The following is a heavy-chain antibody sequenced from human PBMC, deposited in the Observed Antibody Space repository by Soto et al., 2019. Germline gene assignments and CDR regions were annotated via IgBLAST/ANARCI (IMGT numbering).Heavy chain of an antibody. J-gene: IGHJ4*02. Sequence: VSCKASGGTFSNYAISWVRQAPGQGLEWMGGIIPIFGTTNYAQKFQGRVTITADESTSTAYMKLSSLRSQDTAVYYCARDSGGPGRYFDYWGQGTLVTVSS. D-gene: IGHD3-10*01. V-gene: IGHV1-69*01. CDR3: ARDSGGPGRYFDY. CDR1: GGTFSNYA. CDR2: IIPIFGTT.